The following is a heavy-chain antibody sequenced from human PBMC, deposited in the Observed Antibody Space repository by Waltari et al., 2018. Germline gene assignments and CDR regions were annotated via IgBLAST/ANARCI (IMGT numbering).Heavy chain of an antibody. CDR2: INHSGST. Sequence: QVQLQQWGAGLLKPSETLSLTCAVYGGSFSGYYWSWIRQPPGKGLEWIGEINHSGSTNDTPSLKSRVTISVDTSKNQFSLKLSSVTAADTAVYYCARVRRYGGSKPSFDYWGQGTLVTVSS. CDR3: ARVRRYGGSKPSFDY. D-gene: IGHD2-15*01. J-gene: IGHJ4*02. V-gene: IGHV4-34*01. CDR1: GGSFSGYY.